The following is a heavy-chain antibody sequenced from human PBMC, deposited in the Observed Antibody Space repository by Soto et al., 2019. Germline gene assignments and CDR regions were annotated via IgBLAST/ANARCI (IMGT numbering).Heavy chain of an antibody. CDR2: ISWNSGNI. CDR3: VRSKGGYSYGTPFDY. Sequence: EVQLEESGGALVQPGRSLRLSCAASGLTFDDYAMHWVRQVLGKGLEWVSSISWNSGNIGYADSVKGRFTTSSDNTKNSLYLQMNSLRPEDTALYYCVRSKGGYSYGTPFDYWGQGTLVTVSS. CDR1: GLTFDDYA. V-gene: IGHV3-9*01. D-gene: IGHD5-18*01. J-gene: IGHJ4*02.